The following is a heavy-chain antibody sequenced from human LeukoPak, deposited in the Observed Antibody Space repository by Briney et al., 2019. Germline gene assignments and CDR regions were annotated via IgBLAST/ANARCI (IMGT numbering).Heavy chain of an antibody. D-gene: IGHD5-12*01. Sequence: SETLSLTCTVSGGSISSYYWSWIRQPAGKGLEWIGRTYTSGNTNYNPSLKSRVTMSVDTSKNQFSLKLSSVTAADTAVYYCARDRSGYSGYLLSYWGQGTLVTVSS. J-gene: IGHJ4*02. CDR3: ARDRSGYSGYLLSY. CDR1: GGSISSYY. CDR2: TYTSGNT. V-gene: IGHV4-4*07.